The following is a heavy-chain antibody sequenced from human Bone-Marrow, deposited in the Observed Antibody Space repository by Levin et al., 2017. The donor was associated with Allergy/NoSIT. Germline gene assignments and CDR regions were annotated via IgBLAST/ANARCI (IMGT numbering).Heavy chain of an antibody. J-gene: IGHJ4*02. Sequence: GESLKISCAASGFTFSSYAMHWVRQAPGKGLEWVAVISYDGSNKYYADSVKGRFTISRDNSKNTLYLQMNSLRAEDTAVYYCARDFDSYGYEGRFDYWGQGTLVTVSS. D-gene: IGHD5-18*01. CDR3: ARDFDSYGYEGRFDY. CDR1: GFTFSSYA. V-gene: IGHV3-30-3*01. CDR2: ISYDGSNK.